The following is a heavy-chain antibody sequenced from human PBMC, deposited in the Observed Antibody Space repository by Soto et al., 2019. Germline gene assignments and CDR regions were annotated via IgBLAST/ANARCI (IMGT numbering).Heavy chain of an antibody. D-gene: IGHD3-22*01. CDR1: GFTFSSYG. CDR2: IWYDGSNK. Sequence: QVQLVESGGGVVQPGRSLRLSCAASGFTFSSYGMHWVRQAPGKGLEWAAVIWYDGSNKYYADSVKGRFTISRDNSKNTLYLQMNSLRAEDTAVYYCARAYDSSGYYYYGMDVWGQGTTVTVSS. CDR3: ARAYDSSGYYYYGMDV. J-gene: IGHJ6*02. V-gene: IGHV3-33*01.